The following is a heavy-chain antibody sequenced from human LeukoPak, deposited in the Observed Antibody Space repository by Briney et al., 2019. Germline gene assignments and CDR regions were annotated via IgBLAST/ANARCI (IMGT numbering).Heavy chain of an antibody. CDR3: ARLVSSSWYLGYFQH. V-gene: IGHV4-59*08. Sequence: SETLSLTCSVSVGSISNYYWTWIRQPPGKGLEWIGYISYSGSTNYNHSLKSRITMSVDTSKSQFSLKLSSVTAADTAVYYCARLVSSSWYLGYFQHWGQGTLVTVSS. CDR1: VGSISNYY. J-gene: IGHJ1*01. D-gene: IGHD6-13*01. CDR2: ISYSGST.